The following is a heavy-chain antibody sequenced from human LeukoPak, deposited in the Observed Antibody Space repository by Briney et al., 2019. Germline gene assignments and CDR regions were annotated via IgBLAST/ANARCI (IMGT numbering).Heavy chain of an antibody. V-gene: IGHV3-30*02. J-gene: IGHJ4*02. Sequence: GGSPRLSCVASGFSFSTYGMHWVRQAPAKGLEWVAFIQYDGNNKQFADSVKGRFAISRDNSKKTLYLQMNSLRAEDTAVYYCAKDPDYWGQGTLVTVSS. CDR1: GFSFSTYG. CDR2: IQYDGNNK. CDR3: AKDPDY.